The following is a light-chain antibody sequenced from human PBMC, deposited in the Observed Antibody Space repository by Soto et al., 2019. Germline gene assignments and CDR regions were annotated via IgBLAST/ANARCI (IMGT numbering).Light chain of an antibody. V-gene: IGKV3-20*01. Sequence: EIVFTQSPGTLSLSPGERATLSCSASQRVDDSHLAWYQLRPGQAPRLLIYGAYTRATGITDRFSGSGSGTDFSLTIRGLKPEDFAVYYCQQYRMSPNTVGQGTRLEIK. J-gene: IGKJ5*01. CDR1: QRVDDSH. CDR3: QQYRMSPNT. CDR2: GAY.